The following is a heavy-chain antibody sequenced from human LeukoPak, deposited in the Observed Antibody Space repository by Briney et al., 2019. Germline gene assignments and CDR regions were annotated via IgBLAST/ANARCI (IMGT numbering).Heavy chain of an antibody. CDR2: IGTAGDT. J-gene: IGHJ4*02. CDR1: GFTFRSYD. V-gene: IGHV3-13*01. Sequence: GGSLRLSCAASGFTFRSYDMHWVRQATGKGLEWVSTIGTAGDTYYPGSVKGRFSISRENAKNSFYLQMNSLRAGDTAVYYCARGYDSSGPFDYWGQGTLVTVSS. D-gene: IGHD3-22*01. CDR3: ARGYDSSGPFDY.